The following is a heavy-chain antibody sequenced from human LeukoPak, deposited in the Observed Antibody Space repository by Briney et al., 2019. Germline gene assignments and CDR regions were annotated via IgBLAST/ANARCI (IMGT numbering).Heavy chain of an antibody. CDR2: IYYSGSA. V-gene: IGHV4-39*02. J-gene: IGHJ3*02. CDR3: AIQPYSSSWYNAFDI. CDR1: GGSISSSSYY. D-gene: IGHD6-13*01. Sequence: PSETLSLTCTVSGGSISSSSYYWGWIRQPPGKGLEWIGSIYYSGSAYYNPSLKSRVTISVDTSKNDFSLKLTSVTAADTAVYYCAIQPYSSSWYNAFDIWGQGTMVTVSS.